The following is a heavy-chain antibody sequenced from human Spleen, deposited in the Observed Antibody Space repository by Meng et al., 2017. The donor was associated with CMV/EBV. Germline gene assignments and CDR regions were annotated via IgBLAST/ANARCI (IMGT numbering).Heavy chain of an antibody. Sequence: GESLKISCAASGFTLSNYVMSWVRQAPGKGLEWVSGISDSGGTTYYADSVKGRFTISRDNSKNTLYLQMNSLRAEDTAVYYCAKSLVPIVVVPAGIHYYYYGMDVWGQGTTVTVSS. D-gene: IGHD2-2*01. CDR1: GFTLSNYV. V-gene: IGHV3-23*01. CDR2: ISDSGGTT. J-gene: IGHJ6*02. CDR3: AKSLVPIVVVPAGIHYYYYGMDV.